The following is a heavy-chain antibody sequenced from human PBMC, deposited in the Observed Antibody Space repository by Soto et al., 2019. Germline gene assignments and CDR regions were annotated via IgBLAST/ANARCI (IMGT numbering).Heavy chain of an antibody. Sequence: SETLSLTCAVYGGSFSGYYWSWIRQPPGKGLEWIGEINHSGSTNYNPSLKSRVTISVDTSKNQFSLKLSSVTAADTAVYYCARDFYDGSLHKSYYYYGMDVWGQGTTVIVSS. CDR1: GGSFSGYY. CDR3: ARDFYDGSLHKSYYYYGMDV. D-gene: IGHD5-12*01. CDR2: INHSGST. J-gene: IGHJ6*02. V-gene: IGHV4-34*01.